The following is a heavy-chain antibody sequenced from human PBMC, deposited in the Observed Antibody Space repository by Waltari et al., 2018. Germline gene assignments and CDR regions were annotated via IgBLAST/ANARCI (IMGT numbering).Heavy chain of an antibody. Sequence: QLQLQESGPGLVKPSETLSLTCTVSGGSISSSSYYWGWIRQPPGKGLEWIGSIYYSGTTYYNPSLKSRVTISVDTSKNQFSLKLSSVTAADTAVYYCARDGGGSSGYSLDYWGQGTLVTVSS. CDR2: IYYSGTT. J-gene: IGHJ4*02. CDR1: GGSISSSSYY. CDR3: ARDGGGSSGYSLDY. D-gene: IGHD3-22*01. V-gene: IGHV4-39*07.